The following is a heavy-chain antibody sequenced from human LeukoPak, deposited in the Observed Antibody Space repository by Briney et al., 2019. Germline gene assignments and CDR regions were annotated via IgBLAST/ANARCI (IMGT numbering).Heavy chain of an antibody. J-gene: IGHJ3*02. CDR3: ATLRYSGSYYAFDI. CDR2: LYHSGST. CDR1: GGSISSTNW. V-gene: IGHV4-4*02. Sequence: SETLSLTCAVSGGSISSTNWWTWVRQPPGKGLEWIGGLYHSGSTNYNSSLKSRVTISVDKSKTQFSLKLSSVTAADTAVYYCATLRYSGSYYAFDIWGQGTMVTVSS. D-gene: IGHD1-26*01.